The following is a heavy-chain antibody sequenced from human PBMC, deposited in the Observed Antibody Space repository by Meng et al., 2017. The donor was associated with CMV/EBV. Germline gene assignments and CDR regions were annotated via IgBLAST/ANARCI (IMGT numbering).Heavy chain of an antibody. Sequence: GGSLRLSCAASGFTFSSYWMNWVRQAPGNGLEWVATIKQDGSEKYYVDSVKGRFAISRDNAENSLFLHMNSLRAEDTAVYYCAGDPAISMVRGVISDYWGQGTLVTVSS. D-gene: IGHD3-10*01. J-gene: IGHJ4*02. V-gene: IGHV3-7*01. CDR2: IKQDGSEK. CDR1: GFTFSSYW. CDR3: AGDPAISMVRGVISDY.